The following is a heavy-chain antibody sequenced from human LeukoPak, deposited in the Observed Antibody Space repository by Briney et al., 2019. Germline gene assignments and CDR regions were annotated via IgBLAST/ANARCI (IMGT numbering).Heavy chain of an antibody. CDR2: INHSGST. J-gene: IGHJ4*02. CDR1: GGSFSGYY. V-gene: IGHV4-34*01. Sequence: SETLSLTCAVYGGSFSGYYWSWFRQPPGKGLEWIGGINHSGSTNYNPSLKCRVTISVDTSKNQFSLKLSSVTAADTAVYYRASSKVYISGWTGVDYWGQGTLVTVSS. CDR3: ASSKVYISGWTGVDY. D-gene: IGHD6-19*01.